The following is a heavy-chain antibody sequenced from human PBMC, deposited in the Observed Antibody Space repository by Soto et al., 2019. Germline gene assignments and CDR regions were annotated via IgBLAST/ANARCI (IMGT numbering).Heavy chain of an antibody. Sequence: ASVKVSCKDSGGTFSSYTISWARHAPGQGLEWLGGIIPIFGTANCAQNFQGRVTSTADESTSTAYMELSSLRSEDTAVYYCARSVVVAATMNWFDPWGQGTLVTVSS. J-gene: IGHJ5*02. CDR3: ARSVVVAATMNWFDP. CDR2: IIPIFGTA. V-gene: IGHV1-69*13. D-gene: IGHD2-15*01. CDR1: GGTFSSYT.